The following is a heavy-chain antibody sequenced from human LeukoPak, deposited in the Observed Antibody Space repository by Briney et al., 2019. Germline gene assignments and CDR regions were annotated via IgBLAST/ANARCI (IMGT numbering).Heavy chain of an antibody. D-gene: IGHD3-9*01. CDR3: ARDRLYDILTGYYHEGIDY. V-gene: IGHV1-18*01. CDR1: GYTFTSYG. J-gene: IGHJ4*02. Sequence: ASVKVSCKASGYTFTSYGISWVRQAPGQGLEWMGWISAYNGNTNYAQKLQGRVTMTTDTSTSTDYMELRSLRSDDTAVYYCARDRLYDILTGYYHEGIDYWGQGTLVTVSS. CDR2: ISAYNGNT.